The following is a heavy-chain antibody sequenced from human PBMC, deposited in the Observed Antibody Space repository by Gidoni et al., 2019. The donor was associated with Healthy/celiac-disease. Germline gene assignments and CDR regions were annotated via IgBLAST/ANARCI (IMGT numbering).Heavy chain of an antibody. J-gene: IGHJ4*02. CDR2: INHSGST. CDR1: GGSLSVYY. Sequence: QVQLQQWGAGLLKPSETLSLTCAVYGGSLSVYYWSWIRQPPGKGLEWIGEINHSGSTNYNPSLKSRVTISVDTSKNQFSLKLSSVTAADSAVYYCARTRGDFDYWGQGTLVTVSS. CDR3: ARTRGDFDY. V-gene: IGHV4-34*01. D-gene: IGHD3-10*01.